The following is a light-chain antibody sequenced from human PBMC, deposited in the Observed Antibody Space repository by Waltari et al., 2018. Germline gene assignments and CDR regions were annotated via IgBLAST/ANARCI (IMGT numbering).Light chain of an antibody. CDR3: AAWDDSLSGWV. CDR1: SSTIGSNF. CDR2: RNN. Sequence: QSVLTQPPSASETPGPRVTISCSGSSSTIGSNFVYWYQHLPGTSPKLLIYRNNQRPSGVPDRFSVSNSGTSASLAISGLRSEDEADYYCAAWDDSLSGWVFGGGTKLTVL. J-gene: IGLJ3*02. V-gene: IGLV1-47*01.